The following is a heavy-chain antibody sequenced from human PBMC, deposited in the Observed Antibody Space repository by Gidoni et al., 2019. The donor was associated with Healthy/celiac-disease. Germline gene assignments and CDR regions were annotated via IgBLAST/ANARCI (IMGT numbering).Heavy chain of an antibody. CDR2: IYYSGST. Sequence: QLQLQESGPGLVKPSETLSLTCTVSGGSISSSSYYWGWIRQPPGKGLEWIGSIYYSGSTYYNPSLKSRVTISVDTSKNQFSLKLSSVTAADTAVYYCASVLRFPYYYGMDVWGQGTTVTVSS. D-gene: IGHD3-3*01. V-gene: IGHV4-39*07. J-gene: IGHJ6*02. CDR1: GGSISSSSYY. CDR3: ASVLRFPYYYGMDV.